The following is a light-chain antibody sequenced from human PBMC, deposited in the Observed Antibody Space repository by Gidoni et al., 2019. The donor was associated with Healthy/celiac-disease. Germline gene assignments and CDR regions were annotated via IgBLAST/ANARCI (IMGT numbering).Light chain of an antibody. CDR2: CAS. V-gene: IGKV3-15*01. CDR3: QQYNNWSWT. CDR1: PSVSSN. Sequence: EIVMTQSPATLSVSPGERATLSGRASPSVSSNVAWYQQKPGQAPRLLIYCASTRATGIPARFSGSGSGTEFTLTISSLQSEDFAVYYCQQYNNWSWTFXXXTKVEIK. J-gene: IGKJ1*01.